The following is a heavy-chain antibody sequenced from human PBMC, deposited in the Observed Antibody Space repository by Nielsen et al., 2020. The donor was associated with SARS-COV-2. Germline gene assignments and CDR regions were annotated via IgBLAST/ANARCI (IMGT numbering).Heavy chain of an antibody. CDR1: GGSVSSGSYY. CDR2: IYYSGST. Sequence: GSLRLSCTVSGGSVSSGSYYWSWIRQPPGKGLEWIGYIYYSGSTNYNPSLKSRVTISVDTSKNQFSLKLSSVTAADTAVYYCARKGTVTHFYNWFDPWGQGTLVTVSS. D-gene: IGHD4-17*01. CDR3: ARKGTVTHFYNWFDP. J-gene: IGHJ5*02. V-gene: IGHV4-61*01.